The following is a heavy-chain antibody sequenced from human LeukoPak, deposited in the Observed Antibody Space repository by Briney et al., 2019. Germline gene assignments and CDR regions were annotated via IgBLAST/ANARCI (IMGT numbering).Heavy chain of an antibody. Sequence: GGSLRLSCGASGFTFSSYAMSWVRQAPGKGLEWVSGINDNGSTRFYAASVKGRFTSSRDNPKNTLYLQMNSLRAEDTAVYYCANSAGVLWFGTHGYMDVWGKGTTVTVSS. CDR3: ANSAGVLWFGTHGYMDV. CDR1: GFTFSSYA. V-gene: IGHV3-23*01. J-gene: IGHJ6*03. CDR2: INDNGSTR. D-gene: IGHD3-10*01.